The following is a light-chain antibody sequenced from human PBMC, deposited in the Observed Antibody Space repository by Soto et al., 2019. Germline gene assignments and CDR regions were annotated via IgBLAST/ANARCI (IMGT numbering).Light chain of an antibody. V-gene: IGKV3-20*01. CDR2: GAS. CDR3: QQYGSSPYT. Sequence: ENVLTQSPGTLSLSPGERATLSCRASQSVSSSYLAWYQQKPGQAPRLLIYGASSRATGIPDRFSGSGSGTDFTLTISRLEPEDFVVYYCQQYGSSPYTFGQGTKLEIK. J-gene: IGKJ2*01. CDR1: QSVSSSY.